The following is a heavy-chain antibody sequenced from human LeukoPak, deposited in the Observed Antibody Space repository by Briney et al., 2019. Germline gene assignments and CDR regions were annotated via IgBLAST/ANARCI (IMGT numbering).Heavy chain of an antibody. Sequence: GESLKISCTGSGYSFASYWIAWVRQMPGRGLEWMGIIYPGDSHTVYSPSFQGQVTISADKSISTAYLQWSLKASDSAVYFCARHWAKKGGIDYWGQGTLVTVSS. CDR1: GYSFASYW. CDR3: ARHWAKKGGIDY. CDR2: IYPGDSHT. V-gene: IGHV5-51*01. D-gene: IGHD3-16*01. J-gene: IGHJ4*02.